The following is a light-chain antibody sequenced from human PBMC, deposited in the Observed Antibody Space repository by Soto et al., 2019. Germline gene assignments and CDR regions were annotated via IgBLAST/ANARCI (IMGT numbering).Light chain of an antibody. V-gene: IGKV1-6*01. CDR2: AAS. J-gene: IGKJ1*01. CDR1: QGIRSD. CDR3: PHHYTNPRT. Sequence: AIQMTQSPSSLSASVGDRVTITCRASQGIRSDLAWYQKKSGKAPKLLIYAASSLQSGVPSRFSVSGSGSDFTLTISSHQSEDTITYYCPHHYTNPRTFGQGTSVEI.